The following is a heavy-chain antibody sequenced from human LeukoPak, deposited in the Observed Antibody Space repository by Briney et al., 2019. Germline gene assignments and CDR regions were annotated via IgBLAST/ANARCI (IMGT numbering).Heavy chain of an antibody. D-gene: IGHD3-10*01. Sequence: GGSLRLSCAASGFTFSSYGMHWVRQAPGKGLEWVAVISYDGSNKYYADSVKGRFTISRDNSKNTLYLQMNSLRAEDTAVYYCARGLGGSGSYVDYWGQGTLVTVSS. V-gene: IGHV3-30*03. CDR2: ISYDGSNK. CDR1: GFTFSSYG. CDR3: ARGLGGSGSYVDY. J-gene: IGHJ4*02.